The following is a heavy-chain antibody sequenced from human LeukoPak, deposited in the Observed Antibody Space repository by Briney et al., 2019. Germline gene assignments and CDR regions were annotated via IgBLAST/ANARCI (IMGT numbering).Heavy chain of an antibody. V-gene: IGHV3-7*01. D-gene: IGHD5-12*01. CDR2: INEDGSER. J-gene: IGHJ3*01. CDR3: ARISSGYSDYRGAFDL. CDR1: GFTFKNYW. Sequence: PGGSLRLSCAVSGFTFKNYWMNWVRQAPGRGLEWVANINEDGSERSYVDSVKGRFTISRDSPKNSVYLQMNSLRAEDTAVYFCARISSGYSDYRGAFDLWGQGTKVAVSS.